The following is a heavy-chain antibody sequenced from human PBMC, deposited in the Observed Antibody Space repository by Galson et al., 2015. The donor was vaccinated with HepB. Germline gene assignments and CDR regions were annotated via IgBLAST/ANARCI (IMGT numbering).Heavy chain of an antibody. CDR2: ISSNGDST. V-gene: IGHV3-64*01. Sequence: SLRLSCAASGFIFSSYAMHWVRQAPGKGLEYVSGISSNGDSTYYAISVKGRFTISRDNSKNTLNLQMGSLRAEDMAVYYCARDRYSSGWSEFRYFDLWGRGTLVTVSS. CDR3: ARDRYSSGWSEFRYFDL. CDR1: GFIFSSYA. D-gene: IGHD6-19*01. J-gene: IGHJ2*01.